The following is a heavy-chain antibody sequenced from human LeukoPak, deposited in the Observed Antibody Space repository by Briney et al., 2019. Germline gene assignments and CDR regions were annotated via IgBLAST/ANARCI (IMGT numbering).Heavy chain of an antibody. V-gene: IGHV4-4*07. J-gene: IGHJ3*02. D-gene: IGHD3-10*01. CDR2: IYTSGNT. CDR3: AKSNGYGLVDI. CDR1: GDSISSYY. Sequence: PSETLSLTCTVSGDSISSYYWSWIRQPAGKGLEWIGRIYTSGNTNYNPSLKSRVTMSVDTSKNQFSLKLNSVTAADTAVYYCAKSNGYGLVDIWGQGTMVTVSS.